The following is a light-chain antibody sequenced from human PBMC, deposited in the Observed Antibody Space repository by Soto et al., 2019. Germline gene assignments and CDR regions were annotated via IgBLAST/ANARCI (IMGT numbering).Light chain of an antibody. V-gene: IGKV1-5*03. CDR2: KAS. CDR3: QQYNSFPFT. Sequence: DLQMTQSPSTLSASVGDRVTVTCRVSQSVSSWLAWYQQKPGKAPKVLIYKASTLESGVPSRFSGSGSGTEFTLTITSLQPDDFATYYCQQYNSFPFTFGQGTKLEIK. J-gene: IGKJ2*01. CDR1: QSVSSW.